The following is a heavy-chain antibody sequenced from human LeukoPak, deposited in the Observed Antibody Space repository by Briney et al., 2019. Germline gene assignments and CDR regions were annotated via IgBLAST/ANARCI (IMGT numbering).Heavy chain of an antibody. D-gene: IGHD4-17*01. J-gene: IGHJ3*02. CDR3: ANDYGDSNPNAFDI. CDR2: ISYDGSNK. Sequence: QPGRSLRLSCAASGFTFSSYRMHWVRRAPGKGLEWVAVISYDGSNKYYADSVKGRFTISRDNSKNTLYLQMNSLRAEDTAVYYCANDYGDSNPNAFDIWGQGTMVTVSS. V-gene: IGHV3-30*18. CDR1: GFTFSSYR.